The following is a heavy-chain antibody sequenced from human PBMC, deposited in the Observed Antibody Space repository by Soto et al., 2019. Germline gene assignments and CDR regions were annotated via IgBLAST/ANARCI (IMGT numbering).Heavy chain of an antibody. CDR2: INQSGTT. D-gene: IGHD3-10*01. J-gene: IGHJ6*02. CDR3: ARDIITVIGGEIYYYYGMDV. CDR1: GGSFREYY. Sequence: SETLSLTCAVNGGSFREYYWSWLRQPPGKGLEWIGEINQSGTTHYNPSLKRRINISIDTSKNQFSLNLTSVTAADTATYYCARDIITVIGGEIYYYYGMDVWGQGTTVTVSS. V-gene: IGHV4-34*01.